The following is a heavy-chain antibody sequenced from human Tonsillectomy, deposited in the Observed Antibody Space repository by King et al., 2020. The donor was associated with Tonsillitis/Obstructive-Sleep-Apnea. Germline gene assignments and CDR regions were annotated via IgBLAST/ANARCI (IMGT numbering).Heavy chain of an antibody. CDR2: IMPIFGTA. CDR3: ASQGGSLTADAFDI. V-gene: IGHV1-69*01. Sequence: VQLVQSWAEVKKPGSSVKVSCKASGGTFSSYAISWVRQAPGQGLALMGGIMPIFGTANYAQKFQGRVTITADESTSTAYMELSSLRSEDTAVYYCASQGGSLTADAFDIWGQGTMVTVSS. J-gene: IGHJ3*02. CDR1: GGTFSSYA. D-gene: IGHD6-13*01.